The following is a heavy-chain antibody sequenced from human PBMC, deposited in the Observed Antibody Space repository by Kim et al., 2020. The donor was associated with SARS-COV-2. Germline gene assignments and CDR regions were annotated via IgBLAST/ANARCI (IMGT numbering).Heavy chain of an antibody. D-gene: IGHD6-19*01. Sequence: NPSLESRITKTVATSKTQCSLKLSSVTAADTAVYYCARGGGAAVAANFDYWGQGTLVTVSS. V-gene: IGHV4-34*01. CDR3: ARGGGAAVAANFDY. J-gene: IGHJ4*02.